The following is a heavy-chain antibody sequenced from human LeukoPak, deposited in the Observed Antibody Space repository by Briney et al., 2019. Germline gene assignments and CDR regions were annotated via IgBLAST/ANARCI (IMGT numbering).Heavy chain of an antibody. Sequence: GASVKVSCKASGGTFSSYAISWVRQAPGQGLEWMGGIIPIFGTANYAQKFQGRVTITADESTSTAYMELSSLRSEDTAVYYCASESGYRKSSVYYYYMDVWGKGTKVTVSS. CDR1: GGTFSSYA. CDR2: IIPIFGTA. CDR3: ASESGYRKSSVYYYYMDV. V-gene: IGHV1-69*13. J-gene: IGHJ6*03. D-gene: IGHD3-3*01.